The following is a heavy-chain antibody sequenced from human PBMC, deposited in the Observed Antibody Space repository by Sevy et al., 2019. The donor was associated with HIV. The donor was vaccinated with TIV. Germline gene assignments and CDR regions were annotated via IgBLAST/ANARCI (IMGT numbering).Heavy chain of an antibody. CDR2: IYYSGST. CDR1: GGSISSYY. D-gene: IGHD3-9*01. Sequence: SETLSLTCTVSGGSISSYYWSWIRQPPGKGLEWIGYIYYSGSTNYNPSLKSRVTISVDTSKSQFSLKLSSVTAADTAVYYCARGYRYYDILTGYFAFDIWGQGTMVTVSS. J-gene: IGHJ3*02. CDR3: ARGYRYYDILTGYFAFDI. V-gene: IGHV4-59*01.